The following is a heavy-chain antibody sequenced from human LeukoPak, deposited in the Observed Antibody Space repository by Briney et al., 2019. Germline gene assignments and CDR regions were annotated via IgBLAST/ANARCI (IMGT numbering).Heavy chain of an antibody. CDR1: GGTFSSYA. Sequence: ASVKVSCKASGGTFSSYAISWVRQAPGQGLEWMGEIIPIFGTANYAQKFQGRVTITADESTSTAYMELSSLRSEDTAVYYCAREESLGGSSTPFGYWGQGTLVTVSS. CDR2: IIPIFGTA. V-gene: IGHV1-69*13. D-gene: IGHD1-26*01. J-gene: IGHJ4*02. CDR3: AREESLGGSSTPFGY.